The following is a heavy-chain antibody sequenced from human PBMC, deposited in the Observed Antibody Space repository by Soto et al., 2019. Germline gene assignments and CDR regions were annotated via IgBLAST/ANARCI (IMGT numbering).Heavy chain of an antibody. J-gene: IGHJ6*02. CDR3: ARSPPGGYHFYYGMDV. Sequence: EVQLVESGGGLVQPGGSRRLSCAASGFTFSSYDMQWVRQATGKGLEWVSAIGTAGDTYYPGSVKGRFTSSRENAKNSLHLQMNSLRAGDTAVYYCARSPPGGYHFYYGMDVWCQGTTVTGSS. V-gene: IGHV3-13*04. CDR1: GFTFSSYD. D-gene: IGHD3-22*01. CDR2: IGTAGDT.